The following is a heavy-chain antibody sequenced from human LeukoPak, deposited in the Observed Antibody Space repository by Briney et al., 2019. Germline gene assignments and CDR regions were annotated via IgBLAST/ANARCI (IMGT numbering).Heavy chain of an antibody. Sequence: GGSLRLSCAASGFTFSHYAMHWVRQAPGKGLEWVTVISHDGSNKYNADSVKGRFTISRDNSKNTLYLQMNSLTPEDTAVYYCARGRSLEYCSDSNGYAHAGVWGQGTLVTVSS. D-gene: IGHD2-15*01. J-gene: IGHJ4*02. CDR3: ARGRSLEYCSDSNGYAHAGV. CDR1: GFTFSHYA. CDR2: ISHDGSNK. V-gene: IGHV3-30*04.